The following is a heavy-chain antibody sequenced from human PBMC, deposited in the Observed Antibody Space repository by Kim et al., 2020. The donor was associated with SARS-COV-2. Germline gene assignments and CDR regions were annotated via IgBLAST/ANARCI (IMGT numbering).Heavy chain of an antibody. V-gene: IGHV6-1*01. J-gene: IGHJ4*02. CDR1: GDSVSSNGAA. CDR3: ARDPPFCQSCFDY. CDR2: TYYRSKWYN. Sequence: SQTLSLTCAISGDSVSSNGAAWNWIRQSPSRGLEWLGRTYYRSKWYNDYAVSVKSRVTNSPDTSKNQFSLQLNSVTLDDTAVYYCARDPPFCQSCFDYWGQGTLVTVSS.